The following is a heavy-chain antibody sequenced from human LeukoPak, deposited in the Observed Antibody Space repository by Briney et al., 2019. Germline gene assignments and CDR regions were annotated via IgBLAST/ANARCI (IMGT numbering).Heavy chain of an antibody. J-gene: IGHJ3*02. D-gene: IGHD3-22*01. CDR1: GFTFDEYA. CDR2: IYSGGST. CDR3: ASTGHYYDTWREAFDI. Sequence: GRSLRLSCAASGFTFDEYAMHWVRQAPGKGLEWVSVIYSGGSTYYADAAKRRFTTSRDNSKNTLYLQRNSLRAEDTAVYYCASTGHYYDTWREAFDIWGQGKMVTVSS. V-gene: IGHV3-53*01.